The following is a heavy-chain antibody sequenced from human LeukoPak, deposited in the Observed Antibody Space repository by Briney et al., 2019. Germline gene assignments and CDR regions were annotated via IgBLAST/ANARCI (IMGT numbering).Heavy chain of an antibody. Sequence: GRSLRPSCAASGFTFSSYGMHWVRQAPGKGLEWVAVIWYDGSNKYYADSVKGRFTISADKSISTAYLQWSSLKASDTAMYYCARHYYYGSGTYYPSSFDYWGQGTLVTVSS. CDR2: IWYDGSNK. CDR1: GFTFSSYG. V-gene: IGHV3-33*01. CDR3: ARHYYYGSGTYYPSSFDY. J-gene: IGHJ4*02. D-gene: IGHD3-10*01.